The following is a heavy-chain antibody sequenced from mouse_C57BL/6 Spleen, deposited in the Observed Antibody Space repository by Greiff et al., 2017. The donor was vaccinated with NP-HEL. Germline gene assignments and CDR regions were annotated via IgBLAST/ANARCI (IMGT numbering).Heavy chain of an antibody. Sequence: QVQLQQPGPELVKPGASVKISCKASGYAFSSSWMNWVKQRPGKGLEWIGRIYPGDGDTNYNGKFKGKATLTADKSSSTAYMQLSSLTSEDSAVYFCARGRDDGYSFAYWGQGTLVTVSA. D-gene: IGHD2-3*01. V-gene: IGHV1-82*01. J-gene: IGHJ3*01. CDR1: GYAFSSSW. CDR2: IYPGDGDT. CDR3: ARGRDDGYSFAY.